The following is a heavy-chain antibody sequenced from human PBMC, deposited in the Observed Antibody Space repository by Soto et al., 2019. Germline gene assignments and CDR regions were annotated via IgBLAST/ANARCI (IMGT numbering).Heavy chain of an antibody. Sequence: GESLKISCKGSGYSFTSYWIGWVRQMPGKGLEWMGIIYPGDSDTRYSPSFQGQVTISADKSISTAYLQWSSLKASDTAMYYCARQDTAMVSLGYYYGMDVWGQGTTVTVSS. CDR2: IYPGDSDT. V-gene: IGHV5-51*01. D-gene: IGHD5-18*01. J-gene: IGHJ6*02. CDR1: GYSFTSYW. CDR3: ARQDTAMVSLGYYYGMDV.